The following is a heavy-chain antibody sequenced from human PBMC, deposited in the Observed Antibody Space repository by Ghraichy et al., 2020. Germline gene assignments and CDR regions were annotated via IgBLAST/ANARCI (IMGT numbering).Heavy chain of an antibody. CDR2: ITSNTYGGTT. Sequence: GGSLRLSCTTSGFNFADCAMSWVRQAPGKGLEWVGFITSNTYGGTTAYASSVKGRFTISRDDSKSIAYLQMNSLKSDDTALYYCSVDREYRTSSGDFGKYFDLWGRGTQVSGSS. J-gene: IGHJ2*01. D-gene: IGHD6-6*01. CDR1: GFNFADCA. CDR3: SVDREYRTSSGDFGKYFDL. V-gene: IGHV3-49*04.